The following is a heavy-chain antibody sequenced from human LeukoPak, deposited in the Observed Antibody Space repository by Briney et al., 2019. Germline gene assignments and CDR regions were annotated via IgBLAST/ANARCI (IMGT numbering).Heavy chain of an antibody. CDR1: GGSISSSTSY. V-gene: IGHV4-39*01. Sequence: PSETLSLTCTVSGGSISSSTSYWGWIRRPPGKGLVWIGSIYYSGSTYYNPSLKSRVTISVDTSKNQFSLRLSSVTAADTAVYFCARQMYYYDSSGYYDYWGQGALVTVSS. CDR3: ARQMYYYDSSGYYDY. CDR2: IYYSGST. J-gene: IGHJ4*02. D-gene: IGHD3-22*01.